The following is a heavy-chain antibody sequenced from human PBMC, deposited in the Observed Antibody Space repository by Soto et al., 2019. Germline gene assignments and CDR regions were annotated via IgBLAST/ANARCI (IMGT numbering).Heavy chain of an antibody. CDR1: GGSISSGGYY. J-gene: IGHJ4*02. V-gene: IGHV4-31*03. D-gene: IGHD3-3*01. CDR3: ARGSVLRFLEWSSPTLDY. CDR2: IYYSGST. Sequence: QVQLQESGPGLVKPSQTLSLTCTVSGGSISSGGYYWSWIRQHPGKGLEWIGYIYYSGSTYYNPSLKRRVTISVDTSKNLFSLKLSSVTAADTAVYYCARGSVLRFLEWSSPTLDYWGQGTLVTVSS.